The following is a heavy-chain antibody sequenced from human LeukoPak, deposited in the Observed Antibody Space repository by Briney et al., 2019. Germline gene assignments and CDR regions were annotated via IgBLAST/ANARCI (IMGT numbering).Heavy chain of an antibody. CDR2: VYYSGST. V-gene: IGHV4-59*01. J-gene: IGHJ3*02. D-gene: IGHD2-2*01. Sequence: SETLSLTCTVSGGSISSYYWSWIRQPPGKGLEWIGYVYYSGSTDYKPSLKSRATISVDTSKNQFSLKLSSVTAADTAVYYCARAWGVVVPAAPAAFDIWGQGTMVTVSS. CDR1: GGSISSYY. CDR3: ARAWGVVVPAAPAAFDI.